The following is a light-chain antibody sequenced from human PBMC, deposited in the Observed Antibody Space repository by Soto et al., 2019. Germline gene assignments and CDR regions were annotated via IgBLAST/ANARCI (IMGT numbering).Light chain of an antibody. J-gene: IGKJ5*01. CDR2: DAS. Sequence: IQLTQSPSSLSSSVGDRVTITCXPIQDISNYLNWYQQKPGKAQKLLIYDASNLETGVPSRFSGSGSGTDFTFTISSLQPEDIATYYCQQYDNFPRAINFGQGTRLEI. V-gene: IGKV1-33*01. CDR3: QQYDNFPRAIN. CDR1: QDISNY.